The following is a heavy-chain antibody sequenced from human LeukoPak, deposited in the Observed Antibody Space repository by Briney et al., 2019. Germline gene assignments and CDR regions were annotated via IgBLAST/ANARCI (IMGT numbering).Heavy chain of an antibody. V-gene: IGHV6-1*01. D-gene: IGHD2-2*01. J-gene: IGHJ5*02. CDR2: TYYRSTWYN. CDR1: GDSVSSNSVT. Sequence: SQTLSLTCAISGDSVSSNSVTWNWIRQSPPRGLEWLGRTYYRSTWYNDYAVSVRGRITVHPDTSKNQFSLHLNSVTPEDTAVYYCARRLTQYDCFDPWGQGILVTVSS. CDR3: ARRLTQYDCFDP.